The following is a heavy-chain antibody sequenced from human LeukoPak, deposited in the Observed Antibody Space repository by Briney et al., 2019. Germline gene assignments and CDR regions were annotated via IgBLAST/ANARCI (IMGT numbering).Heavy chain of an antibody. J-gene: IGHJ5*02. CDR2: IKQDGSEK. V-gene: IGHV3-7*01. Sequence: GGSLRLSCAASGFTSSSYWMSWVRQAPGKGLEWVANIKQDGSEKYYVDSVKGRFTISRDNAKNSLYLQMNSLRAEDTAVYYCARGQNCSSTRCYYNWFDPWGQGTLVTVSS. CDR1: GFTSSSYW. CDR3: ARGQNCSSTRCYYNWFDP. D-gene: IGHD2-2*01.